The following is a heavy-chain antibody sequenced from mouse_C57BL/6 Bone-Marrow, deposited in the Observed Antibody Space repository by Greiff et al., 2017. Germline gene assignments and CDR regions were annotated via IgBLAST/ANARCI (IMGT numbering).Heavy chain of an antibody. V-gene: IGHV1-85*01. CDR2: IYPRDGST. J-gene: IGHJ4*01. CDR1: GYTFTSYD. Sequence: QVQLQQSGPELVKPGASVKLSCKASGYTFTSYDINWVKQRPGQGLEWIGWIYPRDGSTKYNEKFKGEATLTVDTSSSTAYMELHSLTSEDSAVYFCARGGNGNYDAMDYWGQGTSVTVSS. D-gene: IGHD2-1*01. CDR3: ARGGNGNYDAMDY.